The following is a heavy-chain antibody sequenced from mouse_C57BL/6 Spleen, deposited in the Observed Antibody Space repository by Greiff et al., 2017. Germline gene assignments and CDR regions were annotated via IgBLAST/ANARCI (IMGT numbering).Heavy chain of an antibody. CDR2: IDPSDSYT. V-gene: IGHV1-50*01. D-gene: IGHD3-2*02. CDR1: GYTFTSYW. J-gene: IGHJ2*01. Sequence: QVQLKQPGAELVKPGASVKLSCKASGYTFTSYWMQWVKQRPGQGLEWIGEIDPSDSYTNYNQKFKGKATLTVDTSSSTAYMQLSSLTSEDSAVYYCARGGAQASFDYWGQGTTLTVSS. CDR3: ARGGAQASFDY.